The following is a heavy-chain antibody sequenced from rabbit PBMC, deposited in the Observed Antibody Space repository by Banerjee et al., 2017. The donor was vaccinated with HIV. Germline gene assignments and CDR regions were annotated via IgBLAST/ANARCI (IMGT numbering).Heavy chain of an antibody. V-gene: IGHV1S47*01. D-gene: IGHD7-1*01. CDR2: IDSGGGT. Sequence: QEQLVESGGGLVQPEGSLTLTCKASGFDISSNGVCWVRQAPGKVLEWIGCIDSGGGTYYASWASGRFTISRSTILNTVTLQMTSLTAADTATYFCARGLIILVDGISLWGPGNLVTVS. CDR1: GFDISSNG. J-gene: IGHJ6*01. CDR3: ARGLIILVDGISL.